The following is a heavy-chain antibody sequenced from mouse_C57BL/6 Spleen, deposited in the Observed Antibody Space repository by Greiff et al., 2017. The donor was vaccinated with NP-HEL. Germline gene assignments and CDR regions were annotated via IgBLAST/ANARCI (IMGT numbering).Heavy chain of an antibody. J-gene: IGHJ4*01. D-gene: IGHD1-1*01. V-gene: IGHV1-72*01. CDR2: IDPNSGGT. CDR1: GYTFTSYW. Sequence: VKLQQPGAELVKPGASVKLSCKASGYTFTSYWMHWVKQRPGRGLEWIGRIDPNSGGTKYNEKFKSKATLTVDKPSSTAYMQLSSLTSEDSAVYYCARSSDPATVATMDYWGQGTSVTVSS. CDR3: ARSSDPATVATMDY.